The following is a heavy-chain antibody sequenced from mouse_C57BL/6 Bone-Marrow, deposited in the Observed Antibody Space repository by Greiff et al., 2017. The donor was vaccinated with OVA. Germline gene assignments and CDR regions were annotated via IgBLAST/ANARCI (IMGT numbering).Heavy chain of an antibody. D-gene: IGHD2-5*01. CDR1: GYSITSGYY. J-gene: IGHJ4*01. CDR3: APLHSNYGEAMDY. Sequence: EVKLQESGPGLVKPSQSLSLTCSVTGYSITSGYYWNWIRQFPGNKLEWMGYISYDGSNNYNPSLKNRISITRDTSKNQFFLKLNSVTTEDTATYYCAPLHSNYGEAMDYWGQGTSVTVSS. V-gene: IGHV3-6*01. CDR2: ISYDGSN.